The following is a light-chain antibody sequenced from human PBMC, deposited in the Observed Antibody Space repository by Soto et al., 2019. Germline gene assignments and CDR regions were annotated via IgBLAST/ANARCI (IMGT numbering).Light chain of an antibody. Sequence: DIQMTQSPSSLSASVGDRVTITCRASQSISSYLNWYQQKPGKAPKLLIYAASSLQSGVPSRFSGSGSGTDFTLTISILQPEDFATYYCQQSYSTPPEPTFGQGTKLEIK. CDR3: QQSYSTPPEPT. CDR1: QSISSY. V-gene: IGKV1-39*01. J-gene: IGKJ2*01. CDR2: AAS.